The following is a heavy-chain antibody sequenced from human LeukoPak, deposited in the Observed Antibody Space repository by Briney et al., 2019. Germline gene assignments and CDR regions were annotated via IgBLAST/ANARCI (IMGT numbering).Heavy chain of an antibody. D-gene: IGHD3-10*01. CDR2: ISWNSGSI. J-gene: IGHJ4*02. CDR1: GFTFDDYA. V-gene: IGHV3-9*01. CDR3: AKDKSYYGSGSYLGFDY. Sequence: GGSLRLSCAASGFTFDDYAMHWVRQAPGKGLEWVSGISWNSGSIGYADSVKGRFTISRDNAKNSLYLQMNSLRAEDTALYYCAKDKSYYGSGSYLGFDYWGQGTLVTVSS.